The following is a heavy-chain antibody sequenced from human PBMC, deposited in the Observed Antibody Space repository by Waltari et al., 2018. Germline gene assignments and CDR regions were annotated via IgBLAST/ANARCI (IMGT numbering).Heavy chain of an antibody. Sequence: EVQLMESGGGLVQPGGSLRLSCSASGFPFSSSAMHWVRQAPGKGLEYVSAISSNGGSTYYADSVKGRFTISRDNSKNTLYLQMSSLRAEDTAVYYCVKGSAVGDYYFDYWGQGTLVTVSS. CDR1: GFPFSSSA. J-gene: IGHJ4*02. V-gene: IGHV3-64D*06. CDR3: VKGSAVGDYYFDY. D-gene: IGHD3-16*01. CDR2: ISSNGGST.